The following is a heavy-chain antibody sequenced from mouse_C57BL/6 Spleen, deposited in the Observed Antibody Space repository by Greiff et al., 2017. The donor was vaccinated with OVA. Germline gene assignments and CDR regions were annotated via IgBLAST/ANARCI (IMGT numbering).Heavy chain of an antibody. CDR2: IDPSDSYT. Sequence: QVQLQQPGAELVKPGASVKLSCKASGYTFTSYWMQWVKQRPGPGLEWIGEIDPSDSYTNYNQKFKGKATLTVDTSSSTAYMQLSSLTSEDSAVYYCERRYYGSSYWYFDVWGTGTTVTVSS. J-gene: IGHJ1*03. V-gene: IGHV1-50*01. D-gene: IGHD1-1*01. CDR3: ERRYYGSSYWYFDV. CDR1: GYTFTSYW.